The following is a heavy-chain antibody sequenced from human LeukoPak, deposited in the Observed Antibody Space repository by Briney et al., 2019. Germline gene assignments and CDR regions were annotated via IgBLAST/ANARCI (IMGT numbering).Heavy chain of an antibody. CDR1: GFTFSDSP. CDR3: IGYADYLRY. D-gene: IGHD4-17*01. V-gene: IGHV3-73*01. J-gene: IGHJ4*02. CDR2: IRSKANNYAT. Sequence: PGGSLRLSCAASGFTFSDSPIHWVRQASGKGLEWVGRIRSKANNYATVYPASVEGRFTISRDDSKNTAYLHMNNLKTEDTAVYFCIGYADYLRYWGQGTLVTVSS.